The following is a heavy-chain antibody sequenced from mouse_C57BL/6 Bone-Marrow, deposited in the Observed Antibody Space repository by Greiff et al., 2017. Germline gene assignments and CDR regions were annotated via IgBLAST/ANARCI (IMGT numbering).Heavy chain of an antibody. V-gene: IGHV1-26*01. CDR2: INPNNGGP. Sequence: VQLQQSGPELVKPGASVKISCKASGYTFTDYYMNWVKQSHGKSLEWIGDINPNNGGPSYNQKFTGKATLTVDKSSSTAYMELRSMTSEDSAVYYCARERSTMVTIWYFDVWGTGTTVTVSS. CDR3: ARERSTMVTIWYFDV. J-gene: IGHJ1*03. CDR1: GYTFTDYY. D-gene: IGHD2-2*01.